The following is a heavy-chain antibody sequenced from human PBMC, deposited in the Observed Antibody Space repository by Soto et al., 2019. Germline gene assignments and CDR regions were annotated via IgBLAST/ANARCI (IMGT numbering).Heavy chain of an antibody. Sequence: QVQLQESGPGLVKPSQTLSLTCTVSGGSISSGGYYWSWIRQHPGKGLEWIGYIYYSGSTYYNPSRKSRVTISVDTSKNQFSRKLSSVTAADTAVYYCARAKKGIAAAENWFDPGGQGTLVTVSS. V-gene: IGHV4-31*03. CDR3: ARAKKGIAAAENWFDP. J-gene: IGHJ5*02. CDR1: GGSISSGGYY. CDR2: IYYSGST. D-gene: IGHD6-13*01.